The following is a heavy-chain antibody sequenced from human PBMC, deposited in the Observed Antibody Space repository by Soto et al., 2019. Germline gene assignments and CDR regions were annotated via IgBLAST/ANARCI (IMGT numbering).Heavy chain of an antibody. D-gene: IGHD3-16*02. CDR2: INPNSGGT. J-gene: IGHJ3*02. CDR1: GYTFTGYY. CDR3: ATRHYDYVLGSYRYTLVPRAFDI. Sequence: ASVKVSCKASGYTFTGYYMHWVRQAPGQGLEWMGWINPNSGGTNYAQKFQGRVTMTRDTSISTAYMELSRLRSDDTAVYYCATRHYDYVLGSYRYTLVPRAFDIWGQGTMVTVSS. V-gene: IGHV1-2*02.